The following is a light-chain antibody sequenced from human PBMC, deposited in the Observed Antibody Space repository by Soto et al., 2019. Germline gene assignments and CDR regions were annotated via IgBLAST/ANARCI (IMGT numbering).Light chain of an antibody. Sequence: EVVLTQSPGTLSLSPWERVTLSCRASQSVASSYLAWYQQKPGRAPRLLFYSASSRATGIRDRFSGSGSGTDFPLTISRLEPEDFAVYYCHHFGSLPETFGQGTNVE. CDR2: SAS. CDR3: HHFGSLPET. J-gene: IGKJ1*01. V-gene: IGKV3-20*01. CDR1: QSVASSY.